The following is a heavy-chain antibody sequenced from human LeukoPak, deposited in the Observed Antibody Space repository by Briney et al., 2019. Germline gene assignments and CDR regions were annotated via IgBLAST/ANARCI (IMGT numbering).Heavy chain of an antibody. CDR3: AGDSYGIDY. J-gene: IGHJ4*02. D-gene: IGHD5-18*01. Sequence: SETLSLTCTVSGGSISSYYWSWIRQPPGKGLDWIGYIYYSGSTNYNPSLKSRVTISVDTSKNQFSLKLNSVTAADTAVYYCAGDSYGIDYWGQGTLVTVSS. CDR2: IYYSGST. V-gene: IGHV4-59*08. CDR1: GGSISSYY.